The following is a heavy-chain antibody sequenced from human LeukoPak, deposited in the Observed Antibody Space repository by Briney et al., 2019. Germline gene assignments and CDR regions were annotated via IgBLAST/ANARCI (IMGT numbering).Heavy chain of an antibody. V-gene: IGHV4-59*01. CDR3: ARHGYSSGSLAWFDP. CDR1: GGSFSSYY. D-gene: IGHD6-19*01. CDR2: IYYSGST. J-gene: IGHJ5*02. Sequence: SETLSLTCVVYGGSFSSYYWSWIRQPPGKGLEWIGYIYYSGSTNYNPSLKSRVTISVDTSKNQFSLKLSSVTAADTAVYYCARHGYSSGSLAWFDPWGQGTQVTVSS.